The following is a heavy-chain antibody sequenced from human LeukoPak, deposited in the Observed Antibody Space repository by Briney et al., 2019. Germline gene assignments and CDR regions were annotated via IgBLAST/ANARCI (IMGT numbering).Heavy chain of an antibody. D-gene: IGHD5-12*01. V-gene: IGHV3-30-3*01. J-gene: IGHJ4*02. CDR1: GFTFSSYA. CDR2: ISYDGSNK. CDR3: ARGDLVDIVATTRGYFDY. Sequence: GGSLRLSCAASGFTFSSYAMHWVRQAPGKGLEWVAVISYDGSNKYYADSVKGRFTISRDNSKNTLYLQMNSLRAEDTAVYYCARGDLVDIVATTRGYFDYWGQGTLVTVSS.